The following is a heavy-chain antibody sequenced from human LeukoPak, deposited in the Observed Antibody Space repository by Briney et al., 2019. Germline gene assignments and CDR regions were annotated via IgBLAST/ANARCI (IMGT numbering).Heavy chain of an antibody. J-gene: IGHJ4*02. V-gene: IGHV1-8*03. CDR1: GYTFTSYD. Sequence: ASVKVSCKASGYTFTSYDINWVRQATGPGLKWMGWMNPNSGNTGYAQKFQGRVTITRNTSISTAYMELSSLRSEDTAVYYCARGRWSGWYLWGQGTLVTVSS. CDR3: ARGRWSGWYL. CDR2: MNPNSGNT. D-gene: IGHD6-19*01.